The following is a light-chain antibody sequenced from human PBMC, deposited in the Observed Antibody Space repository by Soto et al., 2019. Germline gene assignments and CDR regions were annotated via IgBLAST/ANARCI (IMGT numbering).Light chain of an antibody. CDR1: QSVSSN. CDR2: GAS. CDR3: QQYNNWPPLST. Sequence: EIVMTQSPATLSVSPGERATLSCRASQSVSSNLAWYQQKPGQAPRLLIYGASTRGPGIPARFSGSGSGTEVTLTISRLQSGDFAVYYCQQYNNWPPLSTFGQGTKLEIK. V-gene: IGKV3-15*01. J-gene: IGKJ2*01.